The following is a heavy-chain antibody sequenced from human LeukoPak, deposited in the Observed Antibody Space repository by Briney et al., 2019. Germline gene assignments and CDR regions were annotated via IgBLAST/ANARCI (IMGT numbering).Heavy chain of an antibody. V-gene: IGHV3-7*03. CDR2: IKEDGSER. D-gene: IGHD3-22*01. Sequence: GGSLRLSCEGSAFIFSGHWMNWVRQTPGKGLEWVASIKEDGSERQYVDSVKGRFTISRDNSRNTLYLHMNSLRADDTAIYYCAKDRTTMTNYFDYWGQGTLVTVSS. CDR1: AFIFSGHW. CDR3: AKDRTTMTNYFDY. J-gene: IGHJ4*02.